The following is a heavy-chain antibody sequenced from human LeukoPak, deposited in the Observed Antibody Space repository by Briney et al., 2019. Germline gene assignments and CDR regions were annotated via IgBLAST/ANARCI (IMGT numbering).Heavy chain of an antibody. CDR3: ARELTTVTTQGMDV. CDR1: GFTFSDYS. CDR2: ISGSSSHI. Sequence: PGGSLRLSCAASGFTFSDYSMHWVRQAPGKGLEWVSSISGSSSHIYYADSVKGRFTTSRDNAKNSLNLQMNSLRGEDTAVYYCARELTTVTTQGMDVWGQGTTVTVSS. V-gene: IGHV3-21*01. J-gene: IGHJ6*02. D-gene: IGHD4-11*01.